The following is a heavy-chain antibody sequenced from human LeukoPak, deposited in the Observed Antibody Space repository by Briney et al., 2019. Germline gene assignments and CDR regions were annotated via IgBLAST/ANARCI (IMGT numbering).Heavy chain of an antibody. V-gene: IGHV4-4*07. J-gene: IGHJ4*02. D-gene: IGHD1-26*01. CDR3: ARESYSGSYLGYDY. Sequence: SETLSLTCTVSGGSISSYYWSWIRQPAGKGLEWIGRIYTSGSTNYNPSLKSRVTMSVDTSKNQFSLKLSSVTAADTAVYYCARESYSGSYLGYDYWGQGTLVTVSS. CDR2: IYTSGST. CDR1: GGSISSYY.